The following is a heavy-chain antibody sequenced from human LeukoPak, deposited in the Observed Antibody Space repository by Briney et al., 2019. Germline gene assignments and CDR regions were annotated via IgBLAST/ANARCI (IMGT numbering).Heavy chain of an antibody. CDR3: AKHRVRYSHETYYFDY. D-gene: IGHD2-15*01. Sequence: PGGSLRLSCAASGFTFSSYAMSWVRQAPGKGLEWVSAISGSGGSTYYADSVKGRFTISRDNSKNTLYLQMDSLRAEDTAVYYCAKHRVRYSHETYYFDYWGQGTLVTVSS. J-gene: IGHJ4*02. V-gene: IGHV3-23*01. CDR2: ISGSGGST. CDR1: GFTFSSYA.